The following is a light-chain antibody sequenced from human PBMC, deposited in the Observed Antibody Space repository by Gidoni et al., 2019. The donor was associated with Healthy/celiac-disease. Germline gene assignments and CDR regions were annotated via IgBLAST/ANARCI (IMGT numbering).Light chain of an antibody. J-gene: IGKJ4*01. CDR1: QSVSSY. V-gene: IGKV3-11*01. CDR2: DAS. CDR3: QQRSNWPPLT. Sequence: EIVLTQSPATLSLSPGERATLSCRASQSVSSYLAWYQQKPGQAPRLLIYDASNRATGIPARFSGSGSGTGFTLTISSLEPEDFAVYYCQQRSNWPPLTFXGXTKVEIK.